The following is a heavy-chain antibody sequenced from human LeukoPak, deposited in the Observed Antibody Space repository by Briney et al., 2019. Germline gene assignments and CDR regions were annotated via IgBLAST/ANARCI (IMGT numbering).Heavy chain of an antibody. CDR3: AKDMLADYVWGSYPTDY. D-gene: IGHD3-16*02. V-gene: IGHV3-7*01. CDR2: IKQDGSEK. J-gene: IGHJ4*02. Sequence: GGSLRLSCAASGFTFSSYWMSWVRQAPGKGLEWVANIKQDGSEKYYVDSVKGRFTISRDNAKNSLYLQMNSLRAEDTAVYYCAKDMLADYVWGSYPTDYWGQGTLVTVSS. CDR1: GFTFSSYW.